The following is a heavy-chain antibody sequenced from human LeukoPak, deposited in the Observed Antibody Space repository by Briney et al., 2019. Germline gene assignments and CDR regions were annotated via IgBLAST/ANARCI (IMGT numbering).Heavy chain of an antibody. Sequence: PGGSLRLSCAASGFTFSSYEMNWVRQAPGKGLEWVSYISSSGSTIYYADSVKGRFTIPRDNAKNSLYLQMNSLRAEDTAVYYCARDQLLWFGELLLDYWGQGTLVTVSS. J-gene: IGHJ4*02. V-gene: IGHV3-48*03. CDR2: ISSSGSTI. CDR1: GFTFSSYE. CDR3: ARDQLLWFGELLLDY. D-gene: IGHD3-10*01.